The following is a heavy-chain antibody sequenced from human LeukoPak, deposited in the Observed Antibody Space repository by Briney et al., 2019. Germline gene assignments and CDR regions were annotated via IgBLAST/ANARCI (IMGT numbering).Heavy chain of an antibody. J-gene: IGHJ2*01. CDR2: ISYDGSNK. D-gene: IGHD3-10*01. CDR1: GFTFSSYA. V-gene: IGHV3-30-3*01. Sequence: GGSLRLSCAASGFTFSSYAMHWVRQAPGKGLEWVAVISYDGSNKYYADSVKGRFTISRDNSKNTLYLQMNSLRAEDTAVYYCARAGGDYGSGRKPLDLWGRGTLVTVSS. CDR3: ARAGGDYGSGRKPLDL.